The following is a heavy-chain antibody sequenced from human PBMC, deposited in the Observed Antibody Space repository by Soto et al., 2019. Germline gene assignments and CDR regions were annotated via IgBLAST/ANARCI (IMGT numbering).Heavy chain of an antibody. CDR2: VDPSDCYT. V-gene: IGHV5-10-1*01. CDR3: ARGPIVVVPAAINFFEEAPGDYGRDV. Sequence: SLKDSCRGSGYGCTSYWMSAVPQIPGKGMEGVGRVDPSDCYTNYSPSFQGHVTISADKSISTAYLQWSSLKASDTAMYYCARGPIVVVPAAINFFEEAPGDYGRDVWGQGTTVTV. CDR1: GYGCTSYW. D-gene: IGHD2-2*02. J-gene: IGHJ6*02.